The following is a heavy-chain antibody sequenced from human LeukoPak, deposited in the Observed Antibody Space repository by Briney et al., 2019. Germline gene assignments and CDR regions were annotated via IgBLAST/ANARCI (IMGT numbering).Heavy chain of an antibody. D-gene: IGHD3-9*01. CDR1: GFIFGRDS. J-gene: IGHJ2*01. CDR2: ISRGSDIR. CDR3: ARAYYDIYWYFDL. V-gene: IGHV3-48*04. Sequence: GGSLRLSCTASGFIFGRDSMNWVRQAPGRGLEWISYISRGSDIRYYADSVKGRFTISRDNAKNSLYLQMNSLRAEDTAVYYCARAYYDIYWYFDLWGRGALVTVSS.